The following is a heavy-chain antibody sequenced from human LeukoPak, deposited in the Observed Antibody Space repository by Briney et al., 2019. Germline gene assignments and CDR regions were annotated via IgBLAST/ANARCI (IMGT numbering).Heavy chain of an antibody. Sequence: SETLSLTCAVYGGSFSAYYLSWIRQPPGKGLEWIGEINHSGSTNYNPSLKSRVTISVDTSKNQFSLKLSSVTAADTAVYYCASDRRAKVTTRANPYYYYGMDVWGQGTTVTVSS. D-gene: IGHD4-17*01. V-gene: IGHV4-34*01. CDR2: INHSGST. CDR3: ASDRRAKVTTRANPYYYYGMDV. CDR1: GGSFSAYY. J-gene: IGHJ6*02.